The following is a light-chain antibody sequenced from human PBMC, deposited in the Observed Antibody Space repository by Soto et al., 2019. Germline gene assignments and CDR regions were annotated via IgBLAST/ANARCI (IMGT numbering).Light chain of an antibody. V-gene: IGLV2-23*01. CDR2: EGS. Sequence: QSALTQPASVSGSPGQSITISCTGTSSDVGSYNLVSWYQQHPGKASKLMIYEGSKRPSGVSNRFSGSKSGNTASLTISGLQAEDEADYYCCSYSGRSTYVSGTGTKLTVL. CDR1: SSDVGSYNL. J-gene: IGLJ1*01. CDR3: CSYSGRSTYV.